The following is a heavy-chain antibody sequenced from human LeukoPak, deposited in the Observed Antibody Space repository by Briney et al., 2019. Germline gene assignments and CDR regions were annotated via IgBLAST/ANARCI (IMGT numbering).Heavy chain of an antibody. CDR1: GFTFSSYG. CDR2: IRYDGSNK. V-gene: IGHV3-30*02. J-gene: IGHJ6*02. Sequence: PGGSLRLSCAASGFTFSSYGMHWVRQAPGKGLEWVAFIRYDGSNKYYADSVKGRFTISRDNSKNTLYLQMNSLRAEDTAVYYCARDSSSWSLSGSRCYGMDVWGQGTTVTVSS. CDR3: ARDSSSWSLSGSRCYGMDV. D-gene: IGHD6-13*01.